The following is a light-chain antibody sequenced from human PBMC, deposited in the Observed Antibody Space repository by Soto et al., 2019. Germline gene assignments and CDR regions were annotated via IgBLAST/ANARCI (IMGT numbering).Light chain of an antibody. J-gene: IGKJ1*01. CDR3: QQANTFPWT. Sequence: DIQMTQSPSSVSASVGDRVTITCRASQGIGSWLAWYQQKPGKAPKLLIYAAASFQSGVPARFSGSGSGTDLTLSISSLQPEDSATYYCQQANTFPWTFGQGTKVEIK. V-gene: IGKV1-12*01. CDR1: QGIGSW. CDR2: AAA.